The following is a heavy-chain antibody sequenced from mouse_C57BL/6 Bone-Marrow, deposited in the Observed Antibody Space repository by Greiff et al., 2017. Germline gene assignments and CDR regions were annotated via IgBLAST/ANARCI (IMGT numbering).Heavy chain of an antibody. V-gene: IGHV5-6*01. CDR3: ARHYDYAWVAC. D-gene: IGHD2-4*01. J-gene: IGHJ3*01. CDR2: ISSGGSYT. Sequence: EVQLVESGGDLVKPGGSLKLSCAASGFTFSSYGMSWVRQTPDKRLEWVATISSGGSYTYYPDSVKGRFTISRDNAKNTLYLQMSSLTSEDTAMYDCARHYDYAWVACWGQGAQVTVSA. CDR1: GFTFSSYG.